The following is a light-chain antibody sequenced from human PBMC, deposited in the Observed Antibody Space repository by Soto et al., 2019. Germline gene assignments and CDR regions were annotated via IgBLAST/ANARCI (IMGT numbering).Light chain of an antibody. CDR1: QSISSW. Sequence: DIQMTQSPSTLSASVGDRVTITCRASQSISSWLAWYQQKPGKAPKLLIYDASILESGVPSRFSGSGYRTKFTLTISRLQTDDFATYYCKQYNSYSQITFGQGTKLEIK. J-gene: IGKJ2*01. CDR3: KQYNSYSQIT. V-gene: IGKV1-5*01. CDR2: DAS.